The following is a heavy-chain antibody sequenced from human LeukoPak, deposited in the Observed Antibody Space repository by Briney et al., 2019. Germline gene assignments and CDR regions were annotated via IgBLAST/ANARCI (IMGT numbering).Heavy chain of an antibody. CDR1: GGSISSYY. CDR3: ARDIVGRLQGGYYYYYYMDV. CDR2: IYYSGST. J-gene: IGHJ6*03. V-gene: IGHV4-59*01. D-gene: IGHD3-22*01. Sequence: SETLSLTCTVSGGSISSYYWSWIRQPPGKGLEWIGYIYYSGSTNYNPSLKSRVTISVDTSKNQFSLKLSSVTAADTAVYYCARDIVGRLQGGYYYYYYMDVWGKGTTVTVSS.